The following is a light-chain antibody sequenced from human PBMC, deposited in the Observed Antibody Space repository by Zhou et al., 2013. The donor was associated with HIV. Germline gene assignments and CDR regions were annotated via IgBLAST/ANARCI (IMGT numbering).Light chain of an antibody. CDR3: QQLHSYALT. CDR1: QGIYSY. J-gene: IGKJ4*01. Sequence: DIHLTQSPSFLSASLGDRVTITCRASQGIYSYLAWYQQKPGKAPKLLIYAASILQSGVPSRFSGSRSGTEYTLTISNLQPEDFATYHCQQLHSYALTFGGGPRWRSN. CDR2: AAS. V-gene: IGKV1-9*01.